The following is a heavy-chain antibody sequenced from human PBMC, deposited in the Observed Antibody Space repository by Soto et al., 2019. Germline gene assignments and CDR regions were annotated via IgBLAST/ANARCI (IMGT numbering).Heavy chain of an antibody. D-gene: IGHD6-6*01. CDR3: ARGRIAARRGLLADRFDP. CDR2: IYYSGST. Sequence: SETLSLTCTVSGGSISSYYWSWIRQPPGKGLEWIGYIYYSGSTNYNPSLKSRVTISVDTSKNQFSLKLSSVTAADTAVYYCARGRIAARRGLLADRFDPWGQGTLVPVSS. V-gene: IGHV4-59*01. CDR1: GGSISSYY. J-gene: IGHJ5*02.